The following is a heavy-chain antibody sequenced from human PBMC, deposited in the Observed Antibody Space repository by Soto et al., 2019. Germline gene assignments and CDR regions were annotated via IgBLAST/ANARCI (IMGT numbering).Heavy chain of an antibody. D-gene: IGHD6-6*01. CDR2: INHSGST. CDR3: AREGSSSFYYYYGVDV. CDR1: GESFSGYY. V-gene: IGHV4-34*01. J-gene: IGHJ6*02. Sequence: SETLSLTCAVYGESFSGYYWSWIRQPPGKGLEWLGEINHSGSTNYSPSLKSRVTISVDTSKNHFSLKLYSVTAADTAVYYCAREGSSSFYYYYGVDVWGQGTTVTVSS.